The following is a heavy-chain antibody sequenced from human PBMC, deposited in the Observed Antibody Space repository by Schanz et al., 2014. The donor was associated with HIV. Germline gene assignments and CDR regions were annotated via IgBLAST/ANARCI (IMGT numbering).Heavy chain of an antibody. CDR2: VNPKSGNT. V-gene: IGHV1-8*02. J-gene: IGHJ1*01. CDR3: ARGNLAWCGGGSCYTRFQFFQV. CDR1: GYRFTRYD. D-gene: IGHD2-15*01. Sequence: QVQLVQSGAEVQKPGASVKVSCKASGYRFTRYDINWVRQATGQGLEWMGWVNPKSGNTGYAQKCQGRVTRTRKKENSTAYMELSSLGSEDTAMYYCARGNLAWCGGGSCYTRFQFFQVWGQVSLLTVSS.